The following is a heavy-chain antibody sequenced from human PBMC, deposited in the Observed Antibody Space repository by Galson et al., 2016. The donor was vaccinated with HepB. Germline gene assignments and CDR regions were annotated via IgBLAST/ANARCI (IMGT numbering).Heavy chain of an antibody. D-gene: IGHD3-16*02. CDR1: GYSFNNHW. V-gene: IGHV5-51*01. J-gene: IGHJ6*02. Sequence: QSGAEVKKPGESLKISCTASGYSFNNHWLGWVRQLPGKGLEWMGHIYPDDSDARYNPSFQGQVTISADKSINTAYLQWSSLKASDTAMYYCARQNNAFGRLIADDYYHGMDAWGQGTTVTVSS. CDR2: IYPDDSDA. CDR3: ARQNNAFGRLIADDYYHGMDA.